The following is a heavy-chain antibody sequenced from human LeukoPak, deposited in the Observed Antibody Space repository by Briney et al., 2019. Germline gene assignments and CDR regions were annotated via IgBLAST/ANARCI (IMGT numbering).Heavy chain of an antibody. CDR2: IYYSGST. J-gene: IGHJ6*03. V-gene: IGHV4-59*12. Sequence: PSETLSLTCTVSGGSIGSYYWSWVRQPPGKGLEWIGSIYYSGSTYYNPSLKSRVTISVDTSKNQFSLKLSSVTAADTAVYYCARAVDGYNPDYYYYYYYMDVWGKGTTVTVSS. CDR1: GGSIGSYY. CDR3: ARAVDGYNPDYYYYYYYMDV. D-gene: IGHD5-24*01.